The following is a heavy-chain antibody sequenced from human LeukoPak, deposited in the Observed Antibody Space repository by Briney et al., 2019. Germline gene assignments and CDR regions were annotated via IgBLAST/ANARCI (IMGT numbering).Heavy chain of an antibody. CDR3: ARDRELRITLGGAAWFDP. CDR1: GYTFTSYD. CDR2: INPSGGSA. V-gene: IGHV1-46*01. D-gene: IGHD3-16*01. J-gene: IGHJ5*02. Sequence: ASVKVSCKASGYTFTSYDFNWVRQAPGQGLEWMGIINPSGGSATYAQKFQGRVTMTSDTSTNTAYMELSGLRSEDTAIYYCARDRELRITLGGAAWFDPWGQGTLVTVSS.